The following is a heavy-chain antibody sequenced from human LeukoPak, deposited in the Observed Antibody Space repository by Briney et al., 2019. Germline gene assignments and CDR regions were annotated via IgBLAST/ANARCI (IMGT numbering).Heavy chain of an antibody. D-gene: IGHD3-10*01. CDR2: IWYDGSNK. CDR3: ARGAYVLLWFGEEWGY. Sequence: GGSLRLSCAASGFTFSSYGMHWVRQAPGKGLEWVAVIWYDGSNKYYADSVKGRFTISRDNSKNTLYLQMNSLRAEDTAVYYCARGAYVLLWFGEEWGYWGQGTLVAVSS. V-gene: IGHV3-33*01. CDR1: GFTFSSYG. J-gene: IGHJ4*02.